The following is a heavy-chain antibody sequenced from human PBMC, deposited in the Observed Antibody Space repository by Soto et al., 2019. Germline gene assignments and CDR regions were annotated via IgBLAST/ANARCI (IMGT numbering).Heavy chain of an antibody. CDR1: GYTFTTSW. CDR3: TRQHGSVSYYPFDF. V-gene: IGHV5-51*01. CDR2: IYPGDSDT. J-gene: IGHJ4*02. D-gene: IGHD3-10*01. Sequence: LGESLKISCKASGYTFTTSWIAWVRQMPGQGLEWMGIIYPGDSDTRYSPSFQGHVSISADKSTSTAYLQWTILEASDSGIYYCTRQHGSVSYYPFDFRGQGTRVTVSS.